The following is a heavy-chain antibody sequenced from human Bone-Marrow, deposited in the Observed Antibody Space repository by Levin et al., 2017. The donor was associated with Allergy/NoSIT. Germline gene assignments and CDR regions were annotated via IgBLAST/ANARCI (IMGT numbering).Heavy chain of an antibody. CDR1: GFSFSSYG. CDR3: AKGLEDYDYWSANDAFDI. D-gene: IGHD3-3*01. J-gene: IGHJ3*02. Sequence: HPGESLKISCAASGFSFSSYGMHWVRQAPGKGLEWVAVISYDGYNKYYVDSVKGRFTISRDNSKNTLYLQMNSLRGDDTAVYYCAKGLEDYDYWSANDAFDIWGQGTMVTVSS. V-gene: IGHV3-30*18. CDR2: ISYDGYNK.